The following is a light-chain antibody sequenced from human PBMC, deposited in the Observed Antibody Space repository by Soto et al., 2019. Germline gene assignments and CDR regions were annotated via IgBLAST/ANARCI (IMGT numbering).Light chain of an antibody. Sequence: QSVLTQPRSVSGSPGQSVTISCTGTSSDVGAYNYVSWYLHHPGQAPKFIIYDVSNRASGVPDRFSGSKSGNTASLTISGLQAEDEADYYCCSYAGSSSVVFGGGTKLTVL. CDR2: DVS. V-gene: IGLV2-11*01. CDR1: SSDVGAYNY. CDR3: CSYAGSSSVV. J-gene: IGLJ2*01.